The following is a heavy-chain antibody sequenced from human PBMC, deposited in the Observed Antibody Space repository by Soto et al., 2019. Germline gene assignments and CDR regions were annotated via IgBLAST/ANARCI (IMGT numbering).Heavy chain of an antibody. CDR1: GFTFSSYT. D-gene: IGHD3-16*01. CDR3: ARDRGGDLKAVDI. Sequence: EVPLVESGGGLVKPGGSLRLSCAAFGFTFSSYTMNWVRQAPGKGLEWVSSISSSSSYIYYADSVKGRFTISRDNAKTSLYRQMNSLRAEDTAVYYCARDRGGDLKAVDIWGQGTMVTVSS. J-gene: IGHJ3*02. V-gene: IGHV3-21*01. CDR2: ISSSSSYI.